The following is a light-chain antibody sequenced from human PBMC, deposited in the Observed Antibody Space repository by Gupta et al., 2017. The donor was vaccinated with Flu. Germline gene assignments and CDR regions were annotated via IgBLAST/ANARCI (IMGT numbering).Light chain of an antibody. V-gene: IGKV1-39*01. Sequence: GDRVTIACRASQSISKYVNWYQQKPGKAPKFLIYAASSLQSGVPSRFSGSGSGIDFTLTISSLQPEDFATYYCQQSYSVPYTFGQGTKLEIK. CDR2: AAS. CDR3: QQSYSVPYT. J-gene: IGKJ2*01. CDR1: QSISKY.